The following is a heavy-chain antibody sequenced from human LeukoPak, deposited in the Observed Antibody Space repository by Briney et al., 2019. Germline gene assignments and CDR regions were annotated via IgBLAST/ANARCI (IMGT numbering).Heavy chain of an antibody. J-gene: IGHJ6*04. CDR2: IIPIFGTA. V-gene: IGHV1-69*13. Sequence: ASVKVSCKASGGTFSSYAISWVRQAPGQGLEWMGGIIPIFGTANYAQKFQGRVTITADESTSTAYMELSSLRSEDTAVYYCARTVGDDCCYYYGMDVWGKGTTVTVS. CDR1: GGTFSSYA. CDR3: ARTVGDDCCYYYGMDV. D-gene: IGHD2-21*01.